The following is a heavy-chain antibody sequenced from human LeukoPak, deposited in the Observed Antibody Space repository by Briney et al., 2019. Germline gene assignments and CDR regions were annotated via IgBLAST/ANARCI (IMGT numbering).Heavy chain of an antibody. CDR3: ARAPLSYGSGSTFDY. CDR2: IYYSGST. V-gene: IGHV4-59*12. D-gene: IGHD3-10*01. CDR1: GGSISSYY. Sequence: SETLSLTCTVSGGSISSYYWSWIRQPPGKGLEWIGYIYYSGSTYYNPSLKSRVTISVDTSKNQFSLKLSSVTAADTAAYYCARAPLSYGSGSTFDYWGQGTLVTVSS. J-gene: IGHJ4*02.